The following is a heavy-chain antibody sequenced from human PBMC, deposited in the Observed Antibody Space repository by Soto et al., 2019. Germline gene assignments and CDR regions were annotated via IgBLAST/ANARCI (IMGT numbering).Heavy chain of an antibody. CDR3: ARDSGYENYYYYYGMDV. V-gene: IGHV3-21*01. CDR2: ISSSSSYI. Sequence: GGSLRLSCAASGFTFSSYSMNWVRQAPGKGLEWVSSISSSSSYIYYADSVKGRFTISRDNAKNSLYLQMNSLRAEDTAVYYCARDSGYENYYYYYGMDVWGQGTTVTVSS. D-gene: IGHD5-12*01. CDR1: GFTFSSYS. J-gene: IGHJ6*02.